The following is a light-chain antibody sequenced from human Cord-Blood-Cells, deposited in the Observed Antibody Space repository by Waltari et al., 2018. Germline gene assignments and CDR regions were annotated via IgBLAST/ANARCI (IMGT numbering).Light chain of an antibody. Sequence: QSVLTQSPSASGTPGQRVTISCSGSSSNIGSNYVYWYQQLPGTAPKLLIYRNNQRPSGVPDRFSGSKSGTSASLAISGLRSGDEADYYCAAWDDSLSGNYVFGTGTKVTVL. CDR2: RNN. CDR1: SSNIGSNY. CDR3: AAWDDSLSGNYV. V-gene: IGLV1-47*01. J-gene: IGLJ1*01.